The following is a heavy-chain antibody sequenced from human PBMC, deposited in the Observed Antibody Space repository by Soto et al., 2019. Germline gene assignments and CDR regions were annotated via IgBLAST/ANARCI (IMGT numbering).Heavy chain of an antibody. CDR3: ARDFERSDIGP. CDR1: GAYISGADSY. D-gene: IGHD3-9*01. Sequence: SETLSLTCVASGAYISGADSYWFWIRKHPGKGLEWIGYIAYSGETYYNPSLRRRVTISADRSENKFSLTLKYVTAADTAVYFCARDFERSDIGPWRQGTSITVAS. V-gene: IGHV4-31*11. CDR2: IAYSGET. J-gene: IGHJ5*02.